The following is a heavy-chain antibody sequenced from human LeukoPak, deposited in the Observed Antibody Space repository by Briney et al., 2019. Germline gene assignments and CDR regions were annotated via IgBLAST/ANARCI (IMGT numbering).Heavy chain of an antibody. V-gene: IGHV1-18*01. Sequence: EASVKVSCKASGYTFTSYGISWVRQAPGQGLEWMGWISAYNGNTNYAQKLQGRVTMTTDTSTSTAYMELRSLRSGDTAVYYCARVVNYYGSGKWFDPWGQGTLVTVSS. D-gene: IGHD3-10*01. J-gene: IGHJ5*02. CDR1: GYTFTSYG. CDR3: ARVVNYYGSGKWFDP. CDR2: ISAYNGNT.